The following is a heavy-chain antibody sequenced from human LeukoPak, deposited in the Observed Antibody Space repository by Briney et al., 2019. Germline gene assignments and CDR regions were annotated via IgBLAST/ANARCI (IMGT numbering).Heavy chain of an antibody. CDR2: FYHSGRN. CDR3: ARVAGDSGYDFGSYYFDY. J-gene: IGHJ4*02. Sequence: SETLSLTCTVSGYSISSGYYWGWIRQPPGKRLEWIGSFYHSGRNYSNPSLKSRVTISVDRSKNQFSLKLSSVTAADTAVYYCARVAGDSGYDFGSYYFDYWGQGTLVTVSS. CDR1: GYSISSGYY. V-gene: IGHV4-38-2*02. D-gene: IGHD5-12*01.